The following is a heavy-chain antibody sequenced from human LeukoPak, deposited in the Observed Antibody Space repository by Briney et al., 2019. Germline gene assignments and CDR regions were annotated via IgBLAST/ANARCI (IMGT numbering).Heavy chain of an antibody. V-gene: IGHV4-59*08. Sequence: PSETLSLTCLFCGGSISSYYWSWLRQPPGKGLEWIGYIYYSGSTNYNPSLKSRVTISGDTSKNQFSLKLRSVTAADTAVYYCARWGATMVRGVISKPAFDYRGQGTLVTVSS. CDR2: IYYSGST. CDR3: ARWGATMVRGVISKPAFDY. J-gene: IGHJ4*02. CDR1: GGSISSYY. D-gene: IGHD3-10*01.